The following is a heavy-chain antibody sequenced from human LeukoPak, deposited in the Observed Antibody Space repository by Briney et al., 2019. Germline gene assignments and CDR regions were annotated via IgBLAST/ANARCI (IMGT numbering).Heavy chain of an antibody. V-gene: IGHV3-30*18. CDR3: AKDSATVTTVLDY. Sequence: GGSLRLSCAASGFTFSSYGMHWVRQAPGKGLEWVAVISYDGSNKYYADSVKGRFTISRDNSKNTLYLQMNSLRAEETAVYYCAKDSATVTTVLDYWGQGTLVTVSS. D-gene: IGHD4-17*01. J-gene: IGHJ4*02. CDR2: ISYDGSNK. CDR1: GFTFSSYG.